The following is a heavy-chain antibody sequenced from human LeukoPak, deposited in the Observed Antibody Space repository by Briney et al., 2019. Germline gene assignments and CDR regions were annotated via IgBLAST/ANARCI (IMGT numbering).Heavy chain of an antibody. CDR3: ARHIVRRRYCSSTSCYDSGMDV. CDR2: INHSGST. J-gene: IGHJ6*04. Sequence: SETLSLTCAVYGGSFSGYYWSWIRQPPGKGLEWIGEINHSGSTNYNPSLKSRVTISVDTSKNQFSLKLSSVTAADTAVYYCARHIVRRRYCSSTSCYDSGMDVWGKGTTVTISS. D-gene: IGHD2-2*01. V-gene: IGHV4-34*01. CDR1: GGSFSGYY.